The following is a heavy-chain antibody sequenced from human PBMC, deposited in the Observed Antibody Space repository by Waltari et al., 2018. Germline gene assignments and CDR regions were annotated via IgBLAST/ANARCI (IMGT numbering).Heavy chain of an antibody. CDR2: ISYDESNK. D-gene: IGHD1-1*01. CDR3: ARDRHGLGLLDLQY. CDR1: GFNFNDYG. V-gene: IGHV3-30*03. Sequence: QVHLVESGGGVVKPGKSLPLSCAGSGFNFNDYGIHWVSQAPGKGLEWVAVISYDESNKVYGDSVRGRFTISRDKSNNRVDLQMNSLQIEDTAVYFCARDRHGLGLLDLQYWGRGTQVAVSA. J-gene: IGHJ4*02.